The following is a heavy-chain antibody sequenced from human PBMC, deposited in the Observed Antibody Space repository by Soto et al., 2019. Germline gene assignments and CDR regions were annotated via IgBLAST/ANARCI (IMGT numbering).Heavy chain of an antibody. Sequence: PGGSLRLSCAASGFTFSSYWMSWVRQAPGKGLEWVANIKQDGSEKYYVDSVKGRFTISRDNAKNSLYLQMNSLRAEDTAVYYCARGLWFGEYYFDYWGQGTLVTVSS. CDR2: IKQDGSEK. D-gene: IGHD3-10*01. CDR1: GFTFSSYW. V-gene: IGHV3-7*01. J-gene: IGHJ4*02. CDR3: ARGLWFGEYYFDY.